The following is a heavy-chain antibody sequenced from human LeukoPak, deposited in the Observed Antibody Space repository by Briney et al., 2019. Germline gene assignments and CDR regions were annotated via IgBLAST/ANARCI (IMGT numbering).Heavy chain of an antibody. CDR1: GFTFNNYW. CDR3: ARDKVGTGATHLDY. V-gene: IGHV3-7*01. CDR2: IKEDGSEK. D-gene: IGHD1-26*01. Sequence: QTGGSLRLSCAASGFTFNNYWMSWVRQAPGKGLEWVANIKEDGSEKYYVDSVKGRFTISRDNAMNSLYLQRNSLRAEDTAVYYCARDKVGTGATHLDYWGQGTLVTVSS. J-gene: IGHJ4*02.